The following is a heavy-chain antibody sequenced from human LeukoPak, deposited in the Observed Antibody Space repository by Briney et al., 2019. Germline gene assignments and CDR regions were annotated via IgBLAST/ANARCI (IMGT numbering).Heavy chain of an antibody. J-gene: IGHJ4*02. D-gene: IGHD3-16*01. CDR2: ISYSGTT. V-gene: IGHV4-31*03. CDR1: GGSITSGAYY. CDR3: ARERLRAIDY. Sequence: PSETLSLTCTVSGGSITSGAYYWTWIRQHPGKGLEWIGYISYSGTTYYNPSLKSRVTVSVDMSKNHFSLNLSSVTAADTAVYYCARERLRAIDYWGQGTLVTVSS.